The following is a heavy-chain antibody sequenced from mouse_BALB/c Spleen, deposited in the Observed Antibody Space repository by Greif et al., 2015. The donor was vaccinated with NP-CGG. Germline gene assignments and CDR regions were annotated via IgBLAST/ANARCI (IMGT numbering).Heavy chain of an antibody. D-gene: IGHD4-1*01. V-gene: IGHV1-84*02. CDR1: GYTFTDYY. CDR2: IYPGSSNT. CDR3: ARRTGTEAMDY. J-gene: IGHJ4*01. Sequence: QVHVKQSGPELVKPGASVKISCKASGYTFTDYYINWVKQKPGQGLEWIGWIYPGSSNTKYNEKFKGKATLTVDTSSSTAYMQLSSLTSEDTAVYFCARRTGTEAMDYWGQGTPVTVSS.